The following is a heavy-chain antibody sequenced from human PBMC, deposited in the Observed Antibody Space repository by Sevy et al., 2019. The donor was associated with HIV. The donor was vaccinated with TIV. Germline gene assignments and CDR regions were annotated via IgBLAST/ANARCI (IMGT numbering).Heavy chain of an antibody. D-gene: IGHD6-13*01. CDR1: GFTFSNAW. V-gene: IGHV3-15*01. CDR2: IKSKTDGGTT. J-gene: IGHJ3*02. CDR3: TTDKVKQQLVGLDAFDI. Sequence: GGSLRLSCAASGFTFSNAWMSWVRQAPGKGLEWVGRIKSKTDGGTTDYAAPVKGRFTISRDDSKNTLYLQMNSLKTEDTAVYYCTTDKVKQQLVGLDAFDIWGQGTMVTVSS.